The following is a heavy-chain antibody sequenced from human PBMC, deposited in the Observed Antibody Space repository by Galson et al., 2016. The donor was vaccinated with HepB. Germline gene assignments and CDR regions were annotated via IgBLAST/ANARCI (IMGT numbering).Heavy chain of an antibody. CDR2: IYNSGST. V-gene: IGHV4-39*07. CDR1: GDSITSSSFL. D-gene: IGHD3-22*01. J-gene: IGHJ5*02. CDR3: ARETDSGRSPPCFDN. Sequence: SETLSPTCRVSGDSITSSSFLWAWIRQPPGKGLEWIGGIYNSGSTYYNPSLKRPVTISVDTSKNQFSLNLSSVTAADTAVYYCARETDSGRSPPCFDNWGQGTLVTVSS.